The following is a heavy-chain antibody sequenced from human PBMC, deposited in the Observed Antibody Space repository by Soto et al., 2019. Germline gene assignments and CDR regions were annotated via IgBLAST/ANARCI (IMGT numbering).Heavy chain of an antibody. D-gene: IGHD2-8*02. V-gene: IGHV4-34*01. CDR1: GGSFSGYY. J-gene: IGHJ4*02. CDR2: INHSGSN. CDR3: ARDKITGLFDY. Sequence: QVQLQQWGAGLLKPSETLSLTCAVYGGSFSGYYWTWIRQPPGTGLEWIGEINHSGSNNYNPSLKSRVTIAVDTSKNQFSLKLTSGTAADTAVYYCARDKITGLFDYWGQGTRVTGSS.